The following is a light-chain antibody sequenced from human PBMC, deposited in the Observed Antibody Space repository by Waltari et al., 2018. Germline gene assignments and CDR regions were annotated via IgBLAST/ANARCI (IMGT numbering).Light chain of an antibody. J-gene: IGLJ1*01. CDR1: SSDVGGYNY. CDR3: CSYAGRNIYV. Sequence: QSALTQPRSVSGSPGQSVAISCSGTSSDVGGYNYVFWYQQHPGKAPKLTVFDVPKRPAGVPDRFSGSKSGNTASLTISGLQADDEADYYCCSYAGRNIYVFGTGTKVTVL. V-gene: IGLV2-11*01. CDR2: DVP.